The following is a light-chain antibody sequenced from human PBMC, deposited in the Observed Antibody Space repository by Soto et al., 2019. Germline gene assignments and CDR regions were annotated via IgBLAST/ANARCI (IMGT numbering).Light chain of an antibody. CDR3: QQYGISPLT. Sequence: EIVLTQSPGTLSWSPGEGATLSCRASQSVSSGYLAWYQQKRGQAPRLLIYGASGRATGIPDRFSGSGSGTDFTLTISRLEPEEFAVYYCQQYGISPLTFGGGTKVEIK. CDR2: GAS. CDR1: QSVSSGY. V-gene: IGKV3-20*01. J-gene: IGKJ4*01.